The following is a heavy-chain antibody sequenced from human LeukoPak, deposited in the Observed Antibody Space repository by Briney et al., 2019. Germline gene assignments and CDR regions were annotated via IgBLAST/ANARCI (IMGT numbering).Heavy chain of an antibody. CDR1: GYTFTGYH. J-gene: IGHJ4*02. CDR3: ARGPNTAFDY. CDR2: LNPNSGDT. V-gene: IGHV1-2*02. Sequence: ASVKVSCKASGYTFTGYHLHWVRQAPGQGLEWMGWLNPNSGDTNYAQKFQGRVTLTRDTSISAAYMDLGRLTSDDTAVYYCARGPNTAFDYWGQGTLVTVSS.